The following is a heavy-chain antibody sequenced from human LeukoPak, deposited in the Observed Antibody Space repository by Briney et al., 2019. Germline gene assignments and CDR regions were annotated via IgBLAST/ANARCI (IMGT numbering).Heavy chain of an antibody. CDR3: ARHHSEEVGPYFDY. D-gene: IGHD4-11*01. V-gene: IGHV4-39*01. CDR2: IYYSGST. CDR1: GGSISSNSQY. Sequence: SETLSLTCTVSGGSISSNSQYWGWIRQPAGKGPERLGSIYYSGSTYYNPSLKTRVTISAHTSTNQFSLKLSSVTAADTALYYCARHHSEEVGPYFDYWGQGILVTVSS. J-gene: IGHJ4*02.